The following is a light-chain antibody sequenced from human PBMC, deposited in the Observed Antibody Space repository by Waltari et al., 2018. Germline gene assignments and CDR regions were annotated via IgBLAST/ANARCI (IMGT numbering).Light chain of an antibody. CDR2: DVT. Sequence: QSALTQPRSVSGSPGQSVTISCTGTSSDVGAYQYVSWYQHHPGKAPKLILFDVTKRPSGVPDRFSGSKSGDTASLTISGLEASDESDYFCCSYAGDSSYVFGTGTTVSVL. CDR1: SSDVGAYQY. V-gene: IGLV2-11*01. CDR3: CSYAGDSSYV. J-gene: IGLJ1*01.